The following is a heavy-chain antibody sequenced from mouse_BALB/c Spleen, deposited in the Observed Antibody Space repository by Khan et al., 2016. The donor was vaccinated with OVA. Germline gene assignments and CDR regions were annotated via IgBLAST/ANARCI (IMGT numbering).Heavy chain of an antibody. CDR3: GILL. V-gene: IGHV6-6*02. CDR2: IRLKSDDYVT. J-gene: IGHJ2*01. Sequence: EVKLEESGGGLVQPGGSMKLSCVASGFTFSNYWMNWVRQSPEMGLEWVAAIRLKSDDYVTPYAEYVKGRFTISRADSKSSVYLHMNNLRSEDTGIYYGGILLWGQGTTLTVSS. CDR1: GFTFSNYW.